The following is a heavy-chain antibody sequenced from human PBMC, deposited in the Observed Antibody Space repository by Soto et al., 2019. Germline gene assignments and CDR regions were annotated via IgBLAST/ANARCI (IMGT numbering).Heavy chain of an antibody. V-gene: IGHV5-51*01. Sequence: GESLKISCKGSGFSFTTYWIAWVRQMPGKGLEWMGIIYLGDSDTRYSPSFQGQVTISADKSISTANLQWSSLKASDTAIYYCARVDLDYYYYGMDVWGQGTTVTVSS. J-gene: IGHJ6*02. D-gene: IGHD1-1*01. CDR2: IYLGDSDT. CDR3: ARVDLDYYYYGMDV. CDR1: GFSFTTYW.